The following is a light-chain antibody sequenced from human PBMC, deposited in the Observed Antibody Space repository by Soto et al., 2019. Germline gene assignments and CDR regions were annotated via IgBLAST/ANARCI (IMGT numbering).Light chain of an antibody. Sequence: DIQVTQSPPSLSASVGDRVTVTCQASQDSNTFLNWFQQRPGEAPKLLIYATSNLEPGVPSRFSGRQAGTDFILSISSRQPEDVGTYYCQQSDNLPDFTFGPGTKVNI. CDR1: QDSNTF. J-gene: IGKJ3*01. CDR2: ATS. V-gene: IGKV1-33*01. CDR3: QQSDNLPDFT.